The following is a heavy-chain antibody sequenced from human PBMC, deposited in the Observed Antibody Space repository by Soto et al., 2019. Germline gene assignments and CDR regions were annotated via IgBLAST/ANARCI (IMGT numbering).Heavy chain of an antibody. CDR2: INPNSGAT. V-gene: IGHV1-2*04. Sequence: QVHLVQSGAEVKKPGSSVKVSCKASGYPFTGYYIHWVRQAPGQGLEWMGWINPNSGATNYAQKFQGWVTMTRDTSISTAYMEVNRLRSDDTAVYYCARDSYYYDSSAYLGWFDPWGQGTLVTVSS. CDR3: ARDSYYYDSSAYLGWFDP. D-gene: IGHD3-22*01. J-gene: IGHJ5*02. CDR1: GYPFTGYY.